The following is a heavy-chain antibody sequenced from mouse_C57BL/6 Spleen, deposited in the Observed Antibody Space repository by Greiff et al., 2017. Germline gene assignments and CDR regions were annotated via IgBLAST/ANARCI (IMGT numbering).Heavy chain of an antibody. CDR3: AIRYDYDGRGAFAY. V-gene: IGHV1-74*01. CDR2: IHPSDSDT. D-gene: IGHD2-4*01. J-gene: IGHJ3*01. Sequence: QVQLQQPGAELVKPGASVKVSCKASGYTFTSYWMHWVKQRPGQGLEWIGRIHPSDSDTNYNQKFKGKATLTVDKSSSTAYMQRSSLTSEDSAVYYCAIRYDYDGRGAFAYWGQGTLVTVSA. CDR1: GYTFTSYW.